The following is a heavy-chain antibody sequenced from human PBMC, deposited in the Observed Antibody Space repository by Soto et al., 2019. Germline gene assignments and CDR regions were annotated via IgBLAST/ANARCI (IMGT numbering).Heavy chain of an antibody. J-gene: IGHJ3*02. Sequence: GVSLRLSCSASGFTFSSYAMHWVRQAPGKGLEYVSAISSNGGSTYYADSVKGRFTISRDNSKNTLYLQMSSLRAEDTAVYYCVKGVHSGYDEEDAFDIWGQGTMVTVSS. CDR1: GFTFSSYA. CDR2: ISSNGGST. D-gene: IGHD5-12*01. V-gene: IGHV3-64D*08. CDR3: VKGVHSGYDEEDAFDI.